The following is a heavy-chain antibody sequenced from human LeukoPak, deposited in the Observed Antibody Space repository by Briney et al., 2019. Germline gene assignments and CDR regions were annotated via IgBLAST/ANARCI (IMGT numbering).Heavy chain of an antibody. Sequence: SETLSLTCTVSGGSISSYYWSWIRQPPGNGLEWIGYIYYSGSTNYNPSLKSRVTISVDTSKNQFSLKLSSVTAADTAVYYCAREMWPHGMDVWGQGTTVTVSS. D-gene: IGHD2-21*01. CDR1: GGSISSYY. J-gene: IGHJ6*02. CDR3: AREMWPHGMDV. CDR2: IYYSGST. V-gene: IGHV4-59*01.